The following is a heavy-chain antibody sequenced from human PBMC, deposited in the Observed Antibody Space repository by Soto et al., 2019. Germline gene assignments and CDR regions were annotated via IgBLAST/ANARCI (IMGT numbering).Heavy chain of an antibody. CDR1: GFPFSSTD. J-gene: IGHJ5*02. CDR2: IDGSGGPT. Sequence: PGGPLRLSCAASGFPFSSTDMTWVRQAPGKGLEWVSTIDGSGGPTSYADSVKGRFTIPRDNSINTVILHMNSLRADDTAHYSCAKNSSWFKTWGQGGLVAVAS. V-gene: IGHV3-23*01. CDR3: AKNSSWFKT.